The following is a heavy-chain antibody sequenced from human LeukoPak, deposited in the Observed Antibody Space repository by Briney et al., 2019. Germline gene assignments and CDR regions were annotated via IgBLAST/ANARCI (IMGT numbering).Heavy chain of an antibody. CDR2: ISSIGSTI. Sequence: GGSLRLSCAASGFTFSSYEMNWVRQPPGKGLEWVSYISSIGSTIYYAGSVKGRFTSSRDNAKNSLSLQMDSLRAEDTAVYYCARIKNDYGDYRPSDYWGQGTLVTVSS. CDR1: GFTFSSYE. V-gene: IGHV3-48*03. D-gene: IGHD4-17*01. J-gene: IGHJ4*02. CDR3: ARIKNDYGDYRPSDY.